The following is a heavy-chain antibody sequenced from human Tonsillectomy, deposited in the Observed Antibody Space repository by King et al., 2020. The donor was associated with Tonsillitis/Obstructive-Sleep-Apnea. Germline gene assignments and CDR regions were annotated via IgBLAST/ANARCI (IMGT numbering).Heavy chain of an antibody. Sequence: VQLQESGPGLVKPSETLSLTCFVSGASINSYYWSWIRQTPGEGLEWIGYIYNSGTTNYNPSLKSRVTMSVDTSKNQFSLKLSSVTAADTAVYYCARGGGGFWSHYYMDVWGKGTTVTVSS. D-gene: IGHD3-16*01. J-gene: IGHJ6*03. CDR1: GASINSYY. V-gene: IGHV4-59*08. CDR2: IYNSGTT. CDR3: ARGGGGFWSHYYMDV.